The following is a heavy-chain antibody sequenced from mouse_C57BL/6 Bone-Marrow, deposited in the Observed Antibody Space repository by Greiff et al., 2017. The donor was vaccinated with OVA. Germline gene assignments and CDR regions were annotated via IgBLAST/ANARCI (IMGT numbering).Heavy chain of an antibody. CDR3: ARRGAYDGYGY. CDR2: IDPSDSYT. Sequence: QVQLQQPGAELVMPGASVKLSCKASGYTFTSYWMHWVKQRPGQGLEWIGEIDPSDSYTNYNQKFKGKSTLTVDKSSSTAYMQLSSLTSEDSAVYYCARRGAYDGYGYWGQGTTLTVSS. V-gene: IGHV1-69*01. J-gene: IGHJ2*01. CDR1: GYTFTSYW. D-gene: IGHD2-3*01.